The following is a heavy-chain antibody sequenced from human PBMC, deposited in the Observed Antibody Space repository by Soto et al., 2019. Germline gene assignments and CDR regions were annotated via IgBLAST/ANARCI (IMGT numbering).Heavy chain of an antibody. CDR3: ARSPFGAPDY. CDR2: MYHTGTP. V-gene: IGHV4-4*02. J-gene: IGHJ4*01. Sequence: SETLSLTCAVSGASISRSDWWSWVRQPPGKGLEWIGEMYHTGTPNYSPSLKSRVTISIDSSKNQFSLELSSVTAADTAVYFCARSPFGAPDYCGHGILVTVYS. CDR1: GASISRSDW. D-gene: IGHD3-10*01.